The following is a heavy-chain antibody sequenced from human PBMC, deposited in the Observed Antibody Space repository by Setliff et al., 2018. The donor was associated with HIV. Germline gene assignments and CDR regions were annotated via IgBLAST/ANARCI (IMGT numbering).Heavy chain of an antibody. CDR3: AKDKGQKYADY. CDR1: GLTFSNCG. J-gene: IGHJ4*02. Sequence: PGESLKISCATSGLTFSNCGMHWVRQAPGKGLEWVASIRSDGSNKYYADSVTGRFTISRDDSKNTLYLQMNSLRAEDTAVYYCAKDKGQKYADYWGQGTVVTGSS. V-gene: IGHV3-30*02. CDR2: IRSDGSNK. D-gene: IGHD3-10*01.